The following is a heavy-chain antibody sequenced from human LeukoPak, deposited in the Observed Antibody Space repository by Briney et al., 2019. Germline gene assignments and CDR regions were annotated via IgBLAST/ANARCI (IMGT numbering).Heavy chain of an antibody. CDR1: GGTFSSYA. J-gene: IGHJ4*02. Sequence: GASVKVSCKASGGTFSSYAISWVRQAPGQGLEWMGGIIPIFGTANYAQKFQGRVTITADESTSTAYMELSSLRSEDTAVYYCAKDRLSSGWYLNDPLDYWGQGTLVTVSS. CDR2: IIPIFGTA. CDR3: AKDRLSSGWYLNDPLDY. D-gene: IGHD6-13*01. V-gene: IGHV1-69*13.